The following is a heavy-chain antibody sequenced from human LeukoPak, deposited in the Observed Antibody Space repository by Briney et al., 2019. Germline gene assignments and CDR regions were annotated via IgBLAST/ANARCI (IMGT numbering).Heavy chain of an antibody. J-gene: IGHJ4*02. V-gene: IGHV4-34*01. D-gene: IGHD5-24*01. CDR2: INHSGST. CDR3: ARGFLEMEY. CDR1: GGSFSGYY. Sequence: SETLSLTCAVYGGSFSGYYWSWIRQPPGKGLEWIGEINHSGSTYYNPSLKSRVTISVDTSKNQFSLKLSSVTAADTAVYYCARGFLEMEYWGQGTLVTVSS.